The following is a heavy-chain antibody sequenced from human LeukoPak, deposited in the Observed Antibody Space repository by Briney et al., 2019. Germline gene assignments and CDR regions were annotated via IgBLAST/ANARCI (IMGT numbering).Heavy chain of an antibody. CDR2: INPDSGGT. D-gene: IGHD2-15*01. CDR1: GYTFTGYY. J-gene: IGHJ4*02. V-gene: IGHV1-2*07. CDR3: AKTRSADQFTNLGFAW. Sequence: ASVKVSCKASGYTFTGYYMHWVRQAPGQGLEWMGWINPDSGGTNYVRRFQGRVTMTRDTSINTAYMELSRLRSDDTAVYYCAKTRSADQFTNLGFAWWGQGTLVTVSS.